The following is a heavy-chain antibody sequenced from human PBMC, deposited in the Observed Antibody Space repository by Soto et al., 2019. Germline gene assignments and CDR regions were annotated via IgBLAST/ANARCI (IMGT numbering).Heavy chain of an antibody. V-gene: IGHV3-33*01. CDR3: ARAYGDYVLTLGGFLY. D-gene: IGHD4-17*01. J-gene: IGHJ4*02. CDR2: IWYDGSNK. CDR1: GFTFSSYG. Sequence: QVQLVESGGGVVQPGRSLRLSCAASGFTFSSYGMHWVRQAPGKGLEWVAVIWYDGSNKYYADSVKGRFTISRDNSKNTLYLQMNSLRAEDTAVYYCARAYGDYVLTLGGFLYWGQGTLVTVSS.